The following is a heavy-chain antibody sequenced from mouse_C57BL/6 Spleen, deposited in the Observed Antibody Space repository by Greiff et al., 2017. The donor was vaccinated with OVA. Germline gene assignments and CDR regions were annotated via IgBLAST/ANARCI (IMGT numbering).Heavy chain of an antibody. Sequence: EVQLQQSGPELVKPGASVKMSCKASGYTFTDYNMHWVKQSHGKSLEWIGYINPNNGGTSYNQKFKGKATLTVNKSSSTAYMELRSLTSEDSAVYYCARENYGSRDAMDYWGQGTSVTVSS. J-gene: IGHJ4*01. V-gene: IGHV1-22*01. CDR3: ARENYGSRDAMDY. CDR2: INPNNGGT. CDR1: GYTFTDYN. D-gene: IGHD1-1*01.